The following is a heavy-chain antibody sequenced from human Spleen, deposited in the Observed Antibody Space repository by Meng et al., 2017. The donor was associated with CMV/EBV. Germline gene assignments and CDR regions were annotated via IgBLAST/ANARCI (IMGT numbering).Heavy chain of an antibody. D-gene: IGHD6-19*01. V-gene: IGHV1-18*01. CDR1: GYTFTAFG. Sequence: SGYTFTAFGISWLRQAPGQGLEWMGWISTYQGRTEYSEKLQGRVSMITEISTSTVYMELNNLRSDDTAVYYCARGGDRSVWYGWVDPWGQGTLVTVSS. CDR2: ISTYQGRT. J-gene: IGHJ5*02. CDR3: ARGGDRSVWYGWVDP.